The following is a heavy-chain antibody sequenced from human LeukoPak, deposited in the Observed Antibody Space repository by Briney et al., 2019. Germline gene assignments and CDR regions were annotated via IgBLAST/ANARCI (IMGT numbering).Heavy chain of an antibody. CDR3: ARAPYTSGWYRGDNDY. CDR2: ISGSRGTR. CDR1: GFTFSSYS. D-gene: IGHD6-19*01. V-gene: IGHV3-48*01. Sequence: GGSLRLSCAASGFTFSSYSMNWVRQAPGKGLEWVSYISGSRGTRYYADSVKGRFTISRDNAKNSLYLQMNSLRAEDTAVYYCARAPYTSGWYRGDNDYWGQGTLVTVSS. J-gene: IGHJ4*02.